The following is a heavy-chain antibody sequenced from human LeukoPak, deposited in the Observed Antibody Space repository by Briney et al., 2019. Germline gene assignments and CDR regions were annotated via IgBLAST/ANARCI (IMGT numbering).Heavy chain of an antibody. D-gene: IGHD6-19*01. CDR2: IYYSGST. V-gene: IGHV4-30-4*01. J-gene: IGHJ3*02. Sequence: SQTLSLTCTVSGGSISSGDYYWSWIRQPPGKGLEWIGYIYYSGSTNYNPPLKSRVTISVDTSKNQFSLKLSSVTAADTAVYYCARVNSSGWYPAFDIWGQGTMVTVSS. CDR3: ARVNSSGWYPAFDI. CDR1: GGSISSGDYY.